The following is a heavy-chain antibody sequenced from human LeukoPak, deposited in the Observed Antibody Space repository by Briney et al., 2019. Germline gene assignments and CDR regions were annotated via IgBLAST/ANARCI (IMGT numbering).Heavy chain of an antibody. V-gene: IGHV3-23*01. CDR2: ISNDGGGS. J-gene: IGHJ5*02. CDR3: AEGSSGYFADL. CDR1: GFTFNNYG. Sequence: GGSLRLSCAASGFTFNNYGLIWVRQAPGKGLEWVAAISNDGGGSMYAAFVEGRFTISRDNPKNTLFLQMNSLRAEDTALYYCAEGSSGYFADLWGQGTLVTVSS. D-gene: IGHD3-22*01.